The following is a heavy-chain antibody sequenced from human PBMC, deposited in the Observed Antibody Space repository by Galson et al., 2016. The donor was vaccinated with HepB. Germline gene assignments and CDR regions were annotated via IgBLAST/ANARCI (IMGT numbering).Heavy chain of an antibody. CDR3: ARALVYDYVNLDY. CDR1: QFTFSDFA. Sequence: SLRLSCAASQFTFSDFAMHWVRQAPGKGLEWLAVMSSDGHNKYYTDSVKGRFTISRDNSNNTLYLQMNSLRVEDSAVYYCARALVYDYVNLDYWGLGTLVTVSS. V-gene: IGHV3-30*04. D-gene: IGHD5/OR15-5a*01. CDR2: MSSDGHNK. J-gene: IGHJ4*02.